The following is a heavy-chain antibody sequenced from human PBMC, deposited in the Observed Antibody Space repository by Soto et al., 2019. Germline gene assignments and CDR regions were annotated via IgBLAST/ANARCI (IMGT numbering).Heavy chain of an antibody. D-gene: IGHD3-10*01. CDR1: GGSISSYY. CDR2: IHYSGST. Sequence: SETLSLTCTVSGGSISSYYWSWIRQPPGKGLEWIGYIHYSGSTNYNPSLKSRVTISVDTSKNQFSLKLGSVTAADTAVYYCARQVFGSGTYNYWGQGTLVTV. J-gene: IGHJ4*02. V-gene: IGHV4-59*08. CDR3: ARQVFGSGTYNY.